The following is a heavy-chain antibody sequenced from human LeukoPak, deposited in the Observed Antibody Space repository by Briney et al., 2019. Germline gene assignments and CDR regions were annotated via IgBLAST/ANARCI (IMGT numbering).Heavy chain of an antibody. D-gene: IGHD5-18*01. J-gene: IGHJ4*02. V-gene: IGHV1-18*01. CDR3: ARADRTAIAQDY. CDR2: ISAYNGHT. CDR1: GGTFSSYA. Sequence: GASVKVSCKASGGTFSSYAISWVRQAPGQWLEWMGWISAYNGHTNYAQKFQGRVTMTSDTSTSTAYMELRSLTSDDTALYYCARADRTAIAQDYWGQGTLVTVSS.